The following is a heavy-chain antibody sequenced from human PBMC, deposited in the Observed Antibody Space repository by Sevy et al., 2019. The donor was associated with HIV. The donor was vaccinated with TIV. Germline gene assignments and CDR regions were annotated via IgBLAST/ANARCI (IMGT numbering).Heavy chain of an antibody. D-gene: IGHD3-10*01. J-gene: IGHJ3*02. CDR3: ARGVAKYYYGSGSAYDAFDI. Sequence: SQTLSLTGAISGDSVSSNSAAWNWIRQSPSRGLEWLGRTYYRSKWYNDYAVSVKSRITINPDTSKNQFSLQLNSVTPEDTAVYYCARGVAKYYYGSGSAYDAFDIWGQGTMVTVSS. V-gene: IGHV6-1*01. CDR1: GDSVSSNSAA. CDR2: TYYRSKWYN.